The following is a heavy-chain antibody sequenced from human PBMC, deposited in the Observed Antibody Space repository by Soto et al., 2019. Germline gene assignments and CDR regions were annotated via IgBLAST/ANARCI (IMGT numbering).Heavy chain of an antibody. CDR3: ASSYEWGYYYYYGMDV. D-gene: IGHD1-26*01. V-gene: IGHV1-69*06. Sequence: SVKVSCKASGDVFRSYGINWVRQAPGQGLEWMGGIIPISGTANYAQKFQGRVTITADKSTSTAYMELSSLRSEDTAVYYCASSYEWGYYYYYGMDVWGQGTTVTVSS. J-gene: IGHJ6*02. CDR2: IIPISGTA. CDR1: GDVFRSYG.